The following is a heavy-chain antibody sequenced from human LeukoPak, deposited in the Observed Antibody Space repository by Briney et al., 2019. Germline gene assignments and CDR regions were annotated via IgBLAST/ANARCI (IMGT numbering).Heavy chain of an antibody. J-gene: IGHJ4*02. CDR3: ARETGSAVGSTDFDY. CDR1: GFTVSSNY. CDR2: IYSGGST. V-gene: IGHV3-53*01. D-gene: IGHD4-17*01. Sequence: HPGGSLRLSCAASGFTVSSNYMSWVRQAPGKGLEWVSVIYSGGSTYYADSVKGRFTISRDNSKNTLYLQMKSLRAEDTAVYYCARETGSAVGSTDFDYWGQGTLVTVSS.